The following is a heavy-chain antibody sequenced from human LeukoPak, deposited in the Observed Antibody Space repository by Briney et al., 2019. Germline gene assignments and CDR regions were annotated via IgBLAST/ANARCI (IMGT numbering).Heavy chain of an antibody. CDR1: GFSLRKHP. V-gene: IGHV3-64*01. D-gene: IGHD3-22*01. CDR3: ARDCSSGNCRGALDY. J-gene: IGHJ4*02. Sequence: GGYLRLSCAASGFSLRKHPMHWVRQAPGKGLEFVSAISGDGGTTFYASSVKGRFTISRDNSKNMVVLQMGSLRTDDMGVYFCARDCSSGNCRGALDYWGQGALVTVSS. CDR2: ISGDGGTT.